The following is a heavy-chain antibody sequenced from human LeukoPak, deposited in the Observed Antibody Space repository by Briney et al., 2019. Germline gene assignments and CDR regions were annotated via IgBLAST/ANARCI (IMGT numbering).Heavy chain of an antibody. CDR1: GFTFSSYA. D-gene: IGHD3-3*01. CDR3: AKSPGGDFWSGYYYFDY. V-gene: IGHV3-23*01. CDR2: ISGSGGST. Sequence: QSGGSLRLSCAASGFTFSSYAMSWVRQAPGKGLECVSAISGSGGSTYYADSVKGRFTISRDNSKNTLYLQMNSLRAEDTAVYYCAKSPGGDFWSGYYYFDYWGQGTLVTVSS. J-gene: IGHJ4*02.